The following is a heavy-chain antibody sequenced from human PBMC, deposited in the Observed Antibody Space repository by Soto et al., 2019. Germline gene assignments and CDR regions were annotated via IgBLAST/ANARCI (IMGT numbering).Heavy chain of an antibody. CDR3: ARDFGTYELGSGTYGDV. V-gene: IGHV3-74*01. CDR1: GFAFGTYW. J-gene: IGHJ6*04. Sequence: GGSLRLSCAASGFAFGTYWMHWVRQAPGKGLVWLARISSDGTITSYADSMRGRFTISRDNAKNTLYAQMTFLRAEDTAVYYCARDFGTYELGSGTYGDVWGKGTTVTVSS. CDR2: ISSDGTIT. D-gene: IGHD3-10*01.